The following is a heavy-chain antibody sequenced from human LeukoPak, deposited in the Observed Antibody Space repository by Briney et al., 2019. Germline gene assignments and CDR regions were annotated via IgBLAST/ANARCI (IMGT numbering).Heavy chain of an antibody. D-gene: IGHD2-21*02. CDR2: IIDVSITL. J-gene: IGHJ4*02. CDR1: GFTFSSYE. Sequence: PGGSLRLSCAASGFTFSSYEMNWVRQAPGKGLEWVSYIIDVSITLSYADSVKARLPISRDNPKNSLYLQMTSLRAEDTALYYCARDLRVVTAIPCLDYWGQGTLVTVSS. CDR3: ARDLRVVTAIPCLDY. V-gene: IGHV3-48*03.